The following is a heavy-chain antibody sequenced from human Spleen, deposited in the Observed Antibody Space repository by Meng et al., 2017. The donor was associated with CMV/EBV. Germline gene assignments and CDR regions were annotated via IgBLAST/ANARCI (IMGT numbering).Heavy chain of an antibody. Sequence: SETLSLTCSVSGYSISSDYYWGWIRQPPGEGLEWIGSISHSGSAYYNPSLKSRVTISVDTSKNQFSLKLSSVTAADTAVYYCARGVGYNFEGLDYWGQGTLVTVSS. V-gene: IGHV4-38-2*02. J-gene: IGHJ4*02. CDR1: GYSISSDYY. CDR3: ARGVGYNFEGLDY. CDR2: ISHSGSA. D-gene: IGHD5-24*01.